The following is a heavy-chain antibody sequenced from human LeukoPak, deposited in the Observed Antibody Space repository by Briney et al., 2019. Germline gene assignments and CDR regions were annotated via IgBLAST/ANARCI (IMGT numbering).Heavy chain of an antibody. V-gene: IGHV5-51*01. J-gene: IGHJ4*02. CDR1: GYSFTSYW. CDR3: ARLRDGYRSPRGFDY. CDR2: IYPGDSDS. Sequence: GESLKISCKGSGYSFTSYWIGWVRQMPGKGLEWMGIIYPGDSDSRYSPSFQGQVTISADKSISTAYLQWSSLKASDTAMYYCARLRDGYRSPRGFDYWGQGTLVTVSS. D-gene: IGHD5-24*01.